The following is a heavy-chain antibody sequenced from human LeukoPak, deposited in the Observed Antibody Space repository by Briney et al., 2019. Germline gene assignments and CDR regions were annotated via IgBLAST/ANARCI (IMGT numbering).Heavy chain of an antibody. V-gene: IGHV3-66*01. D-gene: IGHD6-13*01. CDR2: LYSCGRT. CDR1: GFTVSSNY. J-gene: IGHJ4*02. CDR3: ARGFSSSWYSTAGRPEQLDY. Sequence: GGSLRLSCVASGFTVSSNYMSWVRQAPGKGLDWVSSLYSCGRTDYADSVRGRFTISRDNSKNTLYLQMKSLRAEDTAVYYCARGFSSSWYSTAGRPEQLDYWGQGTLVTVSS.